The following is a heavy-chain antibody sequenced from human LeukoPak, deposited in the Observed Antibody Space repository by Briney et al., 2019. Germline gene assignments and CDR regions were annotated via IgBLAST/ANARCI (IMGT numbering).Heavy chain of an antibody. CDR1: GFTFSSYA. CDR3: AKGSYYYDSSGAE. Sequence: GGSLRLSCAASGFTFSSYAMTWVRQAPGKGLEWVASISGSGDNTYYADSVKGRFTISRDNSKNTLYLHMNSLRAEDTAVYYCAKGSYYYDSSGAEGGQGTLVTVSS. D-gene: IGHD3-22*01. J-gene: IGHJ4*02. CDR2: ISGSGDNT. V-gene: IGHV3-23*01.